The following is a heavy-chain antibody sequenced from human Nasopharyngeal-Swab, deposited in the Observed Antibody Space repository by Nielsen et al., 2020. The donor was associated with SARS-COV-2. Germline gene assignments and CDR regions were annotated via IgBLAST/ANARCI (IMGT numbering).Heavy chain of an antibody. D-gene: IGHD1-1*01. J-gene: IGHJ4*02. CDR2: ISGSGVST. CDR1: GFTFSSYA. V-gene: IGHV3-23*01. Sequence: GESLKISCAASGFTFSSYAMSWVRQAPGKGLEWVSAISGSGVSTYYADSVKGRFTISRDNSKNTLYLQMSSLRAEDTAVYYCAKGYTLDYWGQGTLVTVSS. CDR3: AKGYTLDY.